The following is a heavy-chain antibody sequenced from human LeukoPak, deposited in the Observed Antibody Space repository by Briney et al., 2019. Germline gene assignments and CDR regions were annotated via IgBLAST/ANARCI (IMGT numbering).Heavy chain of an antibody. D-gene: IGHD3-16*02. V-gene: IGHV1-18*01. CDR1: GYTFTSYG. J-gene: IGHJ3*02. Sequence: ASVKVSCKASGYTFTSYGISWVRQAPGQGLEWMGWISAYNGNTNYAQKLQGRVTMTTDTSTSTAYMELRSLRSDDTAVYYCARVYPETFGGVFVSLDAFDIWGQGTMVTVSS. CDR3: ARVYPETFGGVFVSLDAFDI. CDR2: ISAYNGNT.